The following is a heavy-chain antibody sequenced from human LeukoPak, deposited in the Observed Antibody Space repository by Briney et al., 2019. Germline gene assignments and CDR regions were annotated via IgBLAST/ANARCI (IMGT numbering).Heavy chain of an antibody. Sequence: GGSLRLSCAASGFTVSSNYMSWVRQAPGKGLEWVSVIYSGGSTYYADSVKGRFTISRDNSKNTLYLQMNSLRAEDTAVYYCARDPDYYGSGSSDWGQGTLVTVSS. CDR1: GFTVSSNY. CDR3: ARDPDYYGSGSSD. V-gene: IGHV3-66*01. J-gene: IGHJ4*02. CDR2: IYSGGST. D-gene: IGHD3-10*01.